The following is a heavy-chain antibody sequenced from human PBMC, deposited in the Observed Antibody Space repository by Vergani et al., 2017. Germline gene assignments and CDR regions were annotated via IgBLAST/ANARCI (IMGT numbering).Heavy chain of an antibody. CDR3: AREPDGDYYGSGSGDY. V-gene: IGHV1-69*13. D-gene: IGHD3-10*01. J-gene: IGHJ4*02. Sequence: QVQLVQSGAEVKKPGSSVKVSCTASGGTFSSYAISWVRQAPGQGLEWMGRIIPIFGTANYAQKFQGRVTITADESTSTAYMELSSLRSEDTAVYYCAREPDGDYYGSGSGDYWGQGTLVTVSS. CDR1: GGTFSSYA. CDR2: IIPIFGTA.